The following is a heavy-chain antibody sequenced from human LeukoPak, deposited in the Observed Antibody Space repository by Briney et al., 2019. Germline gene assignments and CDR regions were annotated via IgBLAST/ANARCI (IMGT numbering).Heavy chain of an antibody. CDR3: ARYSSNWGAFDI. CDR1: GFTFWTYS. Sequence: GGSLRLSCAASGFTFWTYSMNWVRQAPGKGLDWIAYMTSSGDTVYYADSVKGRFTISRDNAMNSLYLQMNSLRAEDTAVYYCARYSSNWGAFDIWGHGTLVIVSS. CDR2: MTSSGDTV. J-gene: IGHJ3*02. D-gene: IGHD6-13*01. V-gene: IGHV3-48*04.